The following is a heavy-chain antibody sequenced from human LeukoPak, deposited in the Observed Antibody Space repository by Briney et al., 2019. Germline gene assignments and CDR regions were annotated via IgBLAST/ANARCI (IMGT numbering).Heavy chain of an antibody. V-gene: IGHV3-30-3*01. J-gene: IGHJ5*02. Sequence: GGSLRLSCAASGFTFSSYAMHWVRQAPGKGLEWVAVISYDGSNKYYADSVKGRFTISRDNSKNTLYLQMNSLRAEDTAVYYCARDHYCSGGSCYYRGGFDPWGQGTLVTVSS. CDR1: GFTFSSYA. CDR3: ARDHYCSGGSCYYRGGFDP. D-gene: IGHD2-15*01. CDR2: ISYDGSNK.